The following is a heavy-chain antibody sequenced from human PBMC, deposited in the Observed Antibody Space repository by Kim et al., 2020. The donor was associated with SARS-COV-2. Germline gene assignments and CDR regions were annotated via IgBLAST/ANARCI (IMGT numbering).Heavy chain of an antibody. V-gene: IGHV3-74*03. Sequence: YANPVKCRVTTSRENAKNPMYLQMNSLRDEDTAVYYCGRGSGNFGDFDYWGQGTLVTVSS. CDR3: GRGSGNFGDFDY. J-gene: IGHJ4*02. D-gene: IGHD3-10*01.